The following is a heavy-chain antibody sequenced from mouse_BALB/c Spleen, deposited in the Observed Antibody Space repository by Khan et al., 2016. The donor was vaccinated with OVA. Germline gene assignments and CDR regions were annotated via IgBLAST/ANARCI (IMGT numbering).Heavy chain of an antibody. CDR3: ARSLLLAMDY. J-gene: IGHJ4*01. D-gene: IGHD1-2*01. Sequence: QVQLQQSGPGLVEPSQSLSINCTVSGFSLTNYGVHWVRQSPGKGLEWLGMIWSGGSTDYNAAFISRLSIRKDTSKRQVFYKMNSLQADDTAIYYCARSLLLAMDYWGQGTSVTVSS. V-gene: IGHV2-4-1*01. CDR1: GFSLTNYG. CDR2: IWSGGST.